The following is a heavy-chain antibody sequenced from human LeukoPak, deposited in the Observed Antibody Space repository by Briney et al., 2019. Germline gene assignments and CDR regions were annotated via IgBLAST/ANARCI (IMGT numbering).Heavy chain of an antibody. V-gene: IGHV7-4-1*02. J-gene: IGHJ5*02. CDR2: INTNTGNP. Sequence: ASVKVSCKASGYTFTSYAMNWVRQAPGQGLEWMGWINTNTGNPTYAQGFTGRFVFSLDTSDSTAYLQISSLKAEDTAVYYCARAGIVGATYSWFDPWGQGTLVTVSS. CDR1: GYTFTSYA. D-gene: IGHD1-26*01. CDR3: ARAGIVGATYSWFDP.